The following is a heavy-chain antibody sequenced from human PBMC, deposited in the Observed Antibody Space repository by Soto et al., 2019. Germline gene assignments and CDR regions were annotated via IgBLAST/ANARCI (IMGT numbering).Heavy chain of an antibody. Sequence: GGSLSLSCTASGFNFSSHWMSWVRQAPGKGLEWVANIKPDGSEKWYVDSVKGRFTISRDNAKNSLYLQMNSLRAEDTAVYYCARGDYYDSSGPFSDAFDIWGQGTMVTVSS. J-gene: IGHJ3*02. CDR3: ARGDYYDSSGPFSDAFDI. D-gene: IGHD3-22*01. CDR2: IKPDGSEK. V-gene: IGHV3-7*04. CDR1: GFNFSSHW.